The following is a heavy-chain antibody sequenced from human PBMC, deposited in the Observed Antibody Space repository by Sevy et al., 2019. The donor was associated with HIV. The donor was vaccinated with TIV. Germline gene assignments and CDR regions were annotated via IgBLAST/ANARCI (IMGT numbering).Heavy chain of an antibody. D-gene: IGHD4-17*01. J-gene: IGHJ6*02. CDR3: ARETSVTTGYYYGMDV. Sequence: SETLSLTCTVSGGSISSGSYYWSWTRQPAGQGLEWIGRIYTSGSTNYNPSLKSRVTMSLDTPKNQFSLKLTSVTAADTAVYYCARETSVTTGYYYGMDVWGQGTTVTVSS. CDR2: IYTSGST. CDR1: GGSISSGSYY. V-gene: IGHV4-61*02.